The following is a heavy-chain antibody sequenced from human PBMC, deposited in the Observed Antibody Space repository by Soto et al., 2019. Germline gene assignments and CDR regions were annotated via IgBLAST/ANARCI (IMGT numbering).Heavy chain of an antibody. V-gene: IGHV1-2*02. CDR2: INPNSGGT. CDR1: GYTFTGYY. D-gene: IGHD6-13*01. J-gene: IGHJ6*02. CDR3: ARARIAAAVMDV. Sequence: EASVKVSCKASGYTFTGYYMHWVRQAPGQGLEWMGWINPNSGGTNYAQKFQGRVTMTRDTSISTAYMELSRLRSDDTAVYYCARARIAAAVMDVWGQGTTVTVSS.